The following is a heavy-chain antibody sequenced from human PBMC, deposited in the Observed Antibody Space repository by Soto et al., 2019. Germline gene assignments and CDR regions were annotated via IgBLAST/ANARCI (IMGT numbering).Heavy chain of an antibody. V-gene: IGHV4-61*01. CDR1: VGTSNNNTFY. Sequence: AESLALTSSASVGTSNNNTFYWSWIRQPPGKRLEWIGYVYYSGTTNYNPSLKSRVTISVDLSKNQFSLRLSSVTTADTALYYCARTTAVPNTLRSRYFFDYWGQGTLVTVSS. D-gene: IGHD4-17*01. CDR2: VYYSGTT. CDR3: ARTTAVPNTLRSRYFFDY. J-gene: IGHJ4*02.